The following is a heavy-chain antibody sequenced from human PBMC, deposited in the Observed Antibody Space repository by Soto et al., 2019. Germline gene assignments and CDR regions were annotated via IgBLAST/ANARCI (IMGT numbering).Heavy chain of an antibody. Sequence: GESLQISCKGSGYSFTSYWIGWVRQMPGKGLEWMGRIDPSDSYTNYSPSFQGHVTISADKSISTAYLQWSSLKASDTAMYYCARTSMQSRGYSYGHGGMDVWGQGTTVTVSS. CDR1: GYSFTSYW. D-gene: IGHD5-18*01. CDR3: ARTSMQSRGYSYGHGGMDV. J-gene: IGHJ6*02. CDR2: IDPSDSYT. V-gene: IGHV5-10-1*01.